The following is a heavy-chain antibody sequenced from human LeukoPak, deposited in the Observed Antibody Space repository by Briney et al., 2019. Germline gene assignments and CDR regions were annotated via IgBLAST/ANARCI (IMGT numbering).Heavy chain of an antibody. V-gene: IGHV4-61*02. CDR2: IYTSGST. J-gene: IGHJ3*02. CDR1: GGSISSGSYY. D-gene: IGHD3-16*02. CDR3: ARNGGYRITDDAFDI. Sequence: SETLSLTCTVSGGSISSGSYYRSWIRQSAGKGLEWIGRIYTSGSTNYNPSLKSRVTISVDTSKNQFSLKLSSVTAADTAVYYCARNGGYRITDDAFDIWGQGTTVTVSS.